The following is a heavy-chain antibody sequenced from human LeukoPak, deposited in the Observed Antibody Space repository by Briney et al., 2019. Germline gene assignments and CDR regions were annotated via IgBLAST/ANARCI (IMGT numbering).Heavy chain of an antibody. V-gene: IGHV3-11*01. CDR2: ISGSAKTI. D-gene: IGHD2-8*02. CDR3: ARVVYCTGGICQIFAFDT. Sequence: PGGSLRLSCAASGFTFSDYYMSWIRQTPGKGLEWISYISGSAKTIFYADSVKGRFVISRDNAKNSLYLQLNSLRAEDTAVYYCARVVYCTGGICQIFAFDTWGQGTMVTVSS. J-gene: IGHJ3*02. CDR1: GFTFSDYY.